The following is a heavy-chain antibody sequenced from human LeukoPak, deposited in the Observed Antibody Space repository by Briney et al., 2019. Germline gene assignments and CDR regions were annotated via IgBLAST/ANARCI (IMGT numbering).Heavy chain of an antibody. CDR1: GGSFSGYY. CDR3: ARGQGAMVRWNAFDI. V-gene: IGHV4-34*01. CDR2: INHSGST. J-gene: IGHJ3*02. D-gene: IGHD5-18*01. Sequence: SETLSLTCAVYGGSFSGYYWSWIRQPPGKGLEWIGEINHSGSTNYNPSLKSRVTISVDTSENQFSLKLSSVTAADTAVYYCARGQGAMVRWNAFDIWGQGTMVTVSS.